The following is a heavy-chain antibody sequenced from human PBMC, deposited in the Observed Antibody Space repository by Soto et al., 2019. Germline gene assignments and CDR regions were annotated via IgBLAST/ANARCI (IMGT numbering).Heavy chain of an antibody. CDR1: GYTFTSYA. V-gene: IGHV1-3*01. CDR2: INAGNGNT. D-gene: IGHD2-21*01. Sequence: ASVKVSCKASGYTFTSYAIHWVRQAPGQRLEWMGWINAGNGNTKYPQKFQGRVTITRDASASTAYMELSSLRSEDTAVYYRTQDRWHSYGMDVWGQRTTVTDSS. J-gene: IGHJ6*02. CDR3: TQDRWHSYGMDV.